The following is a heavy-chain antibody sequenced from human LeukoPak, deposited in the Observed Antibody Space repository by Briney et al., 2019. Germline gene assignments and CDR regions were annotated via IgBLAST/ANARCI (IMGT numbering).Heavy chain of an antibody. CDR1: CGSISSYY. J-gene: IGHJ5*02. CDR2: IYSSGSN. Sequence: SETLSLTYTVSCGSISSYYWSWIRQPAGKGLEWIGCIYSSGSNNYNPSLKSRVTMSVDMSKTQFSLKLSSVTAADTPVYYFARYGSGSYPPYNWFDPWGQGTLVTVS. D-gene: IGHD3-10*01. CDR3: ARYGSGSYPPYNWFDP. V-gene: IGHV4-4*07.